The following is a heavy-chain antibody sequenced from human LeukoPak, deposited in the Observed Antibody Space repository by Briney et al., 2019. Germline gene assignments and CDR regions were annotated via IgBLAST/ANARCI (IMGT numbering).Heavy chain of an antibody. V-gene: IGHV4-31*03. CDR3: ARGVRWLQLSYFDY. CDR2: IYYSGST. J-gene: IGHJ4*02. D-gene: IGHD5-24*01. CDR1: SGSISSGVYY. Sequence: SQTLSLTCPVSSGSISSGVYYWSWIRQHPGKGLEWIGYIYYSGSTYYNPSLKSRITISVDTSKNQFSLKLSSVTAADTAVYYCARGVRWLQLSYFDYWGQGTLVTVSS.